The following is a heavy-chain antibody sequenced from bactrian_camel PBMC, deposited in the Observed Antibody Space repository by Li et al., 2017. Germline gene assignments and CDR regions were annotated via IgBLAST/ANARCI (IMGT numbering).Heavy chain of an antibody. CDR1: GGILDDSD. J-gene: IGHJ4*01. V-gene: IGHV3S63*01. D-gene: IGHD3*01. Sequence: HVQLVESGGGSVQAGESLRLSCTASGGILDDSDMGWYRRGPGYECELVSMLRSDGSTYYEDSVKGRFTLSKDNAKNTLDLQMNSLNPEDTAVYYCALGSSRQATMTARGKGTQVTVS. CDR2: MLRSDGST.